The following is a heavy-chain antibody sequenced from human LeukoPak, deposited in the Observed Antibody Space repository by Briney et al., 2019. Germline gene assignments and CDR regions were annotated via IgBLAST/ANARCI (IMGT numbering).Heavy chain of an antibody. J-gene: IGHJ3*01. D-gene: IGHD3-9*01. CDR2: IYRDGST. CDR1: GASISSGDINSGDYA. CDR3: ARYDILPGAHDGSDL. V-gene: IGHV4-30-2*01. Sequence: SQTLSLTCAVSGASISSGDINSGDYAWSWIRQPPGKGLERIGHIYRDGSTFYNPSLKSRVTMSVDRSKNHFSLKLSSVTAADTAVYYCARYDILPGAHDGSDLWGHGTRVTVSS.